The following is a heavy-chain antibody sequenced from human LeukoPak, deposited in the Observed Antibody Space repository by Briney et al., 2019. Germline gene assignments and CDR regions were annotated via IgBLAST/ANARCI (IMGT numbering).Heavy chain of an antibody. CDR2: IKTGGSDT. CDR3: AFHNSSGNFGY. CDR1: GFTFSSYA. J-gene: IGHJ4*02. V-gene: IGHV3-74*01. Sequence: GGSLRLSCAASGFTFSSYAMSWVRQAPGKGLVWVSRIKTGGSDTAYADSVKGRFTISRDNAKNTLYLQMNSLRPEDTAVYYCAFHNSSGNFGYWGQGTLVTVSS. D-gene: IGHD3-22*01.